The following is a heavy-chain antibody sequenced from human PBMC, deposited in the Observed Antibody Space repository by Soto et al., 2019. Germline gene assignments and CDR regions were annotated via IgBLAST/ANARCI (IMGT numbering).Heavy chain of an antibody. CDR3: ARIGYYYDSSGPGDY. D-gene: IGHD3-22*01. CDR1: GYTFTSYS. CDR2: ISAYNGNT. V-gene: IGHV1-18*01. Sequence: SVKDYCKASGYTFTSYSISWVRQAPVQGLEWMGWISAYNGNTDYAQKLQGRVTMTTDTSTSTAYMELRSLRSDDTAVYYCARIGYYYDSSGPGDYWGQGTLVTVPS. J-gene: IGHJ4*02.